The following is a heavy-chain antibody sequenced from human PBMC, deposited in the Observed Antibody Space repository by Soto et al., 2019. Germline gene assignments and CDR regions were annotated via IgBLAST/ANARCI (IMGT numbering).Heavy chain of an antibody. CDR2: IYHSGST. D-gene: IGHD3-10*01. V-gene: IGHV4-30-2*01. Sequence: PXETLSLTCAVAGGSISSGGYSWSWIRQPPGKGLEWIGYIYHSGSTYYNPSLKSRVTISVDRSKNQFSLKLSSVTAADTAVYYCARLYGSGSYYGSRWFDHWGQGTLVTVSS. J-gene: IGHJ5*02. CDR1: GGSISSGGYS. CDR3: ARLYGSGSYYGSRWFDH.